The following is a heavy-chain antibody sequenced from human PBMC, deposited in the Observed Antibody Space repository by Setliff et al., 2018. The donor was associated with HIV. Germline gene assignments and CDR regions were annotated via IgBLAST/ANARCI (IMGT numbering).Heavy chain of an antibody. CDR3: ATCAGLGYYSSGSYGPDDI. Sequence: RASVKVSCKASGGNFRTFTISWVRQAPGQGLEWMGGIIPTFDTTKYAQKFQDRVTISADGSTSTAYMELSSLRTEETAVYYCATCAGLGYYSSGSYGPDDIWGQGTMVTVSS. CDR1: GGNFRTFT. J-gene: IGHJ3*02. D-gene: IGHD3-10*01. CDR2: IIPTFDTT. V-gene: IGHV1-69*13.